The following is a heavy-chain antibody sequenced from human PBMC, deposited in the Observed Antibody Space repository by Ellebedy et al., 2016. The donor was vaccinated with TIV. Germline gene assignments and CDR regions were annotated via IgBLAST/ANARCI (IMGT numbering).Heavy chain of an antibody. CDR3: ARVRRWSQMQYYFDY. D-gene: IGHD4-23*01. CDR1: GYTFTIYA. V-gene: IGHV1-3*01. Sequence: AASVKVSCKASGYTFTIYAIHWVRQAPGQRLEWMGWINAGDGYTKYSQKFQGRVTITRDTSATTAYMELSSLRSEDTAVYYCARVRRWSQMQYYFDYWGQGTLVTVSS. CDR2: INAGDGYT. J-gene: IGHJ4*02.